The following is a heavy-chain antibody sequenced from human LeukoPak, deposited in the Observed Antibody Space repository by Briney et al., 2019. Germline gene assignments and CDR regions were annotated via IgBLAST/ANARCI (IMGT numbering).Heavy chain of an antibody. CDR3: ARDQIIVATILDYNYGMDV. CDR2: ISYDGSNK. CDR1: GFTFSSYP. V-gene: IGHV3-30-3*01. J-gene: IGHJ6*02. Sequence: GGSLRLSCAASGFTFSSYPMHWVRQAPGKGLEWVAIISYDGSNKYYADSVKGRFTISRDNSKNTLYLQMNSLRAEDTAVYYCARDQIIVATILDYNYGMDVWGQGTTVTVSS. D-gene: IGHD5-12*01.